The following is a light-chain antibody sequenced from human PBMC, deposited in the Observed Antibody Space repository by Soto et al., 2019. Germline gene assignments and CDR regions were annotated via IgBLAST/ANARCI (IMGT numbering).Light chain of an antibody. J-gene: IGKJ1*01. CDR2: AAS. CDR1: QSISSY. V-gene: IGKV1-39*01. Sequence: DIEMTQSPSSLSASVGDRVTITCRASQSISSYLNWYQQKPGNAPNLLIYAASTLQSGVPSRFSAYGSETDFTLTISNLRAEDFATYYCQQSYTTPRTFGQGTKVE. CDR3: QQSYTTPRT.